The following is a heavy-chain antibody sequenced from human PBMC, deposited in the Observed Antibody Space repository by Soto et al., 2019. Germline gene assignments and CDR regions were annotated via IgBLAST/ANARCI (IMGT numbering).Heavy chain of an antibody. D-gene: IGHD4-17*01. Sequence: QVQLVESGGGVVQPGRSLRLSCAASGFTFSSYGMHWVRQAPGKGLEWVAVISYDGSNKYHADSVKGRFTISRDNSKNTLYLQMNSLRAEDTAVYYCAKRSVTEGHDAFDIWGQGTMVTVSS. V-gene: IGHV3-30*18. CDR2: ISYDGSNK. J-gene: IGHJ3*02. CDR3: AKRSVTEGHDAFDI. CDR1: GFTFSSYG.